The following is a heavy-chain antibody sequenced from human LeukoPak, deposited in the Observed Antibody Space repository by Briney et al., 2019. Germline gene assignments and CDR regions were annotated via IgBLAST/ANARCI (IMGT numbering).Heavy chain of an antibody. D-gene: IGHD1-26*01. Sequence: PGGSLRLSCAASGFTVSNYYMSWVRQAPGKGPEWVSIIHSGGNTYYADSVKGRFTISRDNSKNTLYLQMNSLRAEDTAVYYCARANSATIPGADPWGQGTLVTVSS. CDR3: ARANSATIPGADP. V-gene: IGHV3-53*01. CDR1: GFTVSNYY. J-gene: IGHJ5*02. CDR2: IHSGGNT.